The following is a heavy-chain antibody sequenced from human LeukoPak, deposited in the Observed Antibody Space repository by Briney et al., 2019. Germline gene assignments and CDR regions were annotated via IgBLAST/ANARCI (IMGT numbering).Heavy chain of an antibody. D-gene: IGHD2-2*01. Sequence: GGSLRLSCAASGFTFSSYAMHWVPQAPGKGLEYVSAISSNGGSTYYANSVKGRFTISRDNSKNTLYLQMGSLRAEDMAVYYCARGRGLYCSSTSCSSFDYWGQGTLVTVSS. J-gene: IGHJ4*02. V-gene: IGHV3-64*01. CDR3: ARGRGLYCSSTSCSSFDY. CDR1: GFTFSSYA. CDR2: ISSNGGST.